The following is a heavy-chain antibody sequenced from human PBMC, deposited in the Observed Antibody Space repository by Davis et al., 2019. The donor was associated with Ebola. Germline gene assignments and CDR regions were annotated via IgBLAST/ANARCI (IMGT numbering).Heavy chain of an antibody. V-gene: IGHV3-74*01. J-gene: IGHJ6*02. CDR1: GFIVRNYH. CDR2: INSDGSST. CDR3: ARDRPLDFFFGDYYGMDV. Sequence: GESLKISCAASGFIVRNYHISWVRQAPGKGLVWVSRINSDGSSTSYADSVKGRFTISRDNSKNTLYLQMNSLRAEDTAVYYCARDRPLDFFFGDYYGMDVWGQGTTVTVSS. D-gene: IGHD3-16*01.